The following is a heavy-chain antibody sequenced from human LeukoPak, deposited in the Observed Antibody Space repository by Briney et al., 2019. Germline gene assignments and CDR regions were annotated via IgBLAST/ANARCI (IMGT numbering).Heavy chain of an antibody. D-gene: IGHD5-12*01. CDR3: ARDQGDSGYDSDY. J-gene: IGHJ4*02. CDR1: GFTVSSNS. CDR2: ISSSSSYI. Sequence: GRSLRLSCTVAGFTVSSNSMNWVRQAPGKGLEWVSSISSSSSYISYADSVKGRFTISRDNAKNSLYLQMNSLRAEDTAVYYCARDQGDSGYDSDYWGQGTLVTVSS. V-gene: IGHV3-21*01.